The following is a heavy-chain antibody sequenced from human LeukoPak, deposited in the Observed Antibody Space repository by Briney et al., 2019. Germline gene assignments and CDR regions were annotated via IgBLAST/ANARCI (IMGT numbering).Heavy chain of an antibody. Sequence: KSSETLSLTCTVSGGSISSYYWSWIRQPPGKGLEWIGYIYYSGSTNYNPSLKSRVTISVETSKNQFSLKLSSVTAADTAVYYCARGLVEMATIYDYWGQGTLVTVSS. D-gene: IGHD5-24*01. V-gene: IGHV4-59*01. CDR3: ARGLVEMATIYDY. CDR1: GGSISSYY. J-gene: IGHJ4*02. CDR2: IYYSGST.